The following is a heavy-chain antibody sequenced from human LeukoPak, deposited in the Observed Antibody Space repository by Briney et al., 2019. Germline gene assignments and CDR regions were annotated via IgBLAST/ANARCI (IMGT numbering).Heavy chain of an antibody. CDR3: ARDLYSSSSQAFDI. CDR1: GITVSSND. V-gene: IGHV3-53*05. CDR2: IYSGGRT. J-gene: IGHJ3*02. D-gene: IGHD6-6*01. Sequence: GGSLRLSCTASGITVSSNDMCWVRQAPGKGLEWISLIYSGGRTDYADSVKGRFTISRDNSKNTLYLQMNSLRAEDTAVYYCARDLYSSSSQAFDIWGQGTMVTVSS.